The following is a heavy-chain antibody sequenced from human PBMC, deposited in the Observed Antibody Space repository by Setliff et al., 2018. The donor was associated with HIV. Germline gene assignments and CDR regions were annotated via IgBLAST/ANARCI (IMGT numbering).Heavy chain of an antibody. Sequence: PSETLSLPCSVSGGSISNSHYFWGWLRQPPGKALEWTGSFHSSGSSSYNPSLRRRITISIDTSKNQFSLRLTSVTAADTAVYYCARPLSTSYNFWEDAFAIWGQGTLVTVSS. J-gene: IGHJ3*02. D-gene: IGHD3-3*01. CDR2: FHSSGSS. CDR3: ARPLSTSYNFWEDAFAI. CDR1: GGSISNSHYF. V-gene: IGHV4-39*01.